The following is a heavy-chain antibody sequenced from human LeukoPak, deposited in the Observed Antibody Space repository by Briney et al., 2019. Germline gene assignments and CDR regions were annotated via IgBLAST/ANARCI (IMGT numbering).Heavy chain of an antibody. CDR3: ARGRSSKYYYGSGSPFDY. J-gene: IGHJ4*02. CDR2: INHSGSN. CDR1: GGSFSSYY. V-gene: IGHV4-34*01. Sequence: PSETLSLTCAVYGGSFSSYYWSWIRQPPGKGLEWIGEINHSGSNNYNPSLKSRVTISVDTSKNQFSLKLSSVTAADTAVYYCARGRSSKYYYGSGSPFDYWGQGTLVTVSS. D-gene: IGHD3-10*01.